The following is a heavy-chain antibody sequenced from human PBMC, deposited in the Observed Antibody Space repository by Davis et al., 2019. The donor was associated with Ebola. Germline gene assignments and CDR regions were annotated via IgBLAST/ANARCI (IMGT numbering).Heavy chain of an antibody. CDR3: VRDYNDGIGRFDY. D-gene: IGHD3-10*01. Sequence: GGSLRLSCAVSGITFSRYAMHWVRHAPGKGLEWVADIAYDGRYESYAESVKGRFTISRDNSKSTLFLQMNSLRLEDTAVYYCVRDYNDGIGRFDYWGQGTLVTVSS. CDR2: IAYDGRYE. CDR1: GITFSRYA. V-gene: IGHV3-30*03. J-gene: IGHJ4*02.